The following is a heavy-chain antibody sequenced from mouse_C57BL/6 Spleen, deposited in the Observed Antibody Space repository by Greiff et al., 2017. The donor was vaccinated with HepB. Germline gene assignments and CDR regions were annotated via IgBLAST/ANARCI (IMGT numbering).Heavy chain of an antibody. D-gene: IGHD1-1*01. Sequence: ESGPGLVKPSQSLSLTCSVTGYSITSGYYWNWIRQFPGNKLEWMGYISYDGSNNYNPSLKNRISITRDTSKNQFFLKLNSVTTEDTATYYCARLLRYAMDYWGQGTSVTVSS. CDR1: GYSITSGYY. CDR2: ISYDGSN. CDR3: ARLLRYAMDY. V-gene: IGHV3-6*01. J-gene: IGHJ4*01.